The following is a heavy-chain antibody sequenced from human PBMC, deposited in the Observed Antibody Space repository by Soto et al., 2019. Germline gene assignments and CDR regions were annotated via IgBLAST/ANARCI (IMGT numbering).Heavy chain of an antibody. J-gene: IGHJ4*02. Sequence: EVQLVESGGGLVQPGGSLRLSCTASGFTFSSFWMHWARQGPGRGLMWVSRISTDGSSTHYADSVKGRFTTSRDNAKDTLYLKLNTLRGEDTDVYECASNRDGVDYWGQGTLVTVSS. CDR1: GFTFSSFW. CDR2: ISTDGSST. V-gene: IGHV3-74*01. CDR3: ASNRDGVDY.